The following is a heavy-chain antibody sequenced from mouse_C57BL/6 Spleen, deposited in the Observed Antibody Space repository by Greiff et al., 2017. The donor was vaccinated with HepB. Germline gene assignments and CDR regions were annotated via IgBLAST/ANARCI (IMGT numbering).Heavy chain of an antibody. CDR2: ISNLAYSI. CDR3: ARPLRSYAMDY. CDR1: GFTFSDYG. V-gene: IGHV5-15*01. Sequence: EVHLVESGGGLVQPGGSLKLSCAASGFTFSDYGMAWVRQAPRKGPEWVAFISNLAYSIYYADTVTGRFTISRENAKNTLYQEMSSLRSEDTAMYYCARPLRSYAMDYWGQGTSVTVSS. J-gene: IGHJ4*01. D-gene: IGHD1-1*01.